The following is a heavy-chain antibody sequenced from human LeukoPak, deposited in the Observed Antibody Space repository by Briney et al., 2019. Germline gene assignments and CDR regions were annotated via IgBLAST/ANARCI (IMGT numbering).Heavy chain of an antibody. CDR1: GFSFSDYA. CDR3: AKDHIIYGSTGFFDL. CDR2: ISYDGTNK. V-gene: IGHV3-30-3*01. Sequence: GGSLRLSCGASGFSFSDYAMHWGRQAPAKGLEWVAVISYDGTNKHYADSVKGRFTISRDNSKNTLYLQMNSLRAEDTALYYCAKDHIIYGSTGFFDLWGRGTLITVSS. D-gene: IGHD2/OR15-2a*01. J-gene: IGHJ2*01.